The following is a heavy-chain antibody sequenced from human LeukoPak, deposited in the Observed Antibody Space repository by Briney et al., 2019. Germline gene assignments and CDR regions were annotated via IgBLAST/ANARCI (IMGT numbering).Heavy chain of an antibody. CDR3: ARTLRYSRGWYPNWFDP. V-gene: IGHV3-21*01. CDR1: GFTFSSYS. Sequence: GGSLRLSCAASGFTFSSYSMNWVRQAPGKGLEWVSSISSSGTYIYYADSVKGRFTISRDNAKNSLYLQMNSLRAEDTAVYYCARTLRYSRGWYPNWFDPWGQGTLVTVSS. CDR2: ISSSGTYI. J-gene: IGHJ5*02. D-gene: IGHD6-19*01.